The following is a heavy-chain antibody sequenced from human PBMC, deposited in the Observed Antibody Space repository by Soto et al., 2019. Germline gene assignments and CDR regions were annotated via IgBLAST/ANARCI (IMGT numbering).Heavy chain of an antibody. CDR2: INHSGST. CDR3: ARGEYGDYDRFDY. V-gene: IGHV4-34*01. CDR1: GGSFSGYY. Sequence: QVQLQQWGAGLLKPSETLSLTCAVYGGSFSGYYWSWIRQPPGKGLEWIGEINHSGSTNYNPSLKSRVTISVDTYKNQFSLKLSSVTAADTAVYYCARGEYGDYDRFDYWGQGTLVTVSS. J-gene: IGHJ4*02. D-gene: IGHD4-17*01.